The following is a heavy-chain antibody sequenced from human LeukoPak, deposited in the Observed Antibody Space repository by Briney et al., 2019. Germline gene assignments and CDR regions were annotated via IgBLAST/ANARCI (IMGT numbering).Heavy chain of an antibody. CDR3: ARDRYCSSTSCYRRYYYGMDV. CDR1: GYTFTGYY. CDR2: ISAYNGNT. J-gene: IGHJ6*02. Sequence: ASVKVSCKASGYTFTGYYMHWVRQAPGQGLEWMGWISAYNGNTNYAQKLQGRVTMTTDTSTSTAYMELRSLRSDDTAVYYCARDRYCSSTSCYRRYYYGMDVWGQGTTVTVSS. V-gene: IGHV1-18*04. D-gene: IGHD2-2*01.